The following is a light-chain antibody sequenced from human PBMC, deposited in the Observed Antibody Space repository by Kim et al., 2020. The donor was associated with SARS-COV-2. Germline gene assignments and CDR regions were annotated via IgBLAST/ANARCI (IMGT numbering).Light chain of an antibody. Sequence: GQSVNNSCTGTSSDVGGYNYGSWYQQHPGKAPKLMIYYDSKRPSGVPDRFSGSKSGNTASLAISGLQAEDEADYYCCSYAGSYTWVFGGGTQLTVL. V-gene: IGLV2-11*01. CDR3: CSYAGSYTWV. CDR2: YDS. J-gene: IGLJ3*02. CDR1: SSDVGGYNY.